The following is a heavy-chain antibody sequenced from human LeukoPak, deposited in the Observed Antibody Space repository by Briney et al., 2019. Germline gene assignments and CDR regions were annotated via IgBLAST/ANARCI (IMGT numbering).Heavy chain of an antibody. D-gene: IGHD4-17*01. CDR1: GVSISSYY. CDR3: ARDYGDYPRDYFDY. V-gene: IGHV4-4*07. Sequence: PSETLSLTCTVSGVSISSYYWSWIRQPAGKGLEWIGRIYTSGSTNYNPSLKSRVTMSVDTSKNQFSLKLSSVTAADTAVYYCARDYGDYPRDYFDYWGQGTLVTVSS. J-gene: IGHJ4*02. CDR2: IYTSGST.